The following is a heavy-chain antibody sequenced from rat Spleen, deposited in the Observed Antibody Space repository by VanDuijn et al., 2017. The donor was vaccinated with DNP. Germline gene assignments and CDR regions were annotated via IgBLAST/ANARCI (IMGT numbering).Heavy chain of an antibody. Sequence: EVQLQESGPGLVKPSQSLSLTCSVTGYSITSNYWGWIRKFPGNKMEWIGHISYSGSTSYNPSLKSRISIIRDTSKNQFFLQLNSVNTEDTATYYCARFDNDYYDGYYDYWGQGVMVTVSS. CDR2: ISYSGST. V-gene: IGHV3-1*01. D-gene: IGHD1-12*03. CDR1: GYSITSNY. J-gene: IGHJ2*01. CDR3: ARFDNDYYDGYYDY.